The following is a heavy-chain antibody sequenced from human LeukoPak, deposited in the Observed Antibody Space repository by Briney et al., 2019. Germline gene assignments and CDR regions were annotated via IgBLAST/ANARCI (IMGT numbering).Heavy chain of an antibody. J-gene: IGHJ3*02. CDR2: LYPGDSDT. CDR3: ARLSDSGNYEDAFDI. CDR1: GYNFATYW. V-gene: IGHV5-51*01. Sequence: GESLKISCKGSGYNFATYWIGWVRQMPGKGLEWMGLLYPGDSDTRDSPSLQGQVTISADKSVSTAYLQWSSLKASDTAMYYCARLSDSGNYEDAFDIWGQGTMVTVSS. D-gene: IGHD3-10*01.